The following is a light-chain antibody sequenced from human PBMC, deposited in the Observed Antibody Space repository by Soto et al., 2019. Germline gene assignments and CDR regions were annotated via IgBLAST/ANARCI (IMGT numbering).Light chain of an antibody. CDR3: SSYSGTNSNVI. CDR2: EVS. V-gene: IGLV2-8*01. J-gene: IGLJ2*01. CDR1: YSDIGDYNY. Sequence: QSALTQPPSASGSPGQSVTISSAGSYSDIGDYNYVSWYRQHPGKVPKLIISEVSKRPSGVPDRFSGSKSGYTASLTVSDLQPADEAVYYCSSYSGTNSNVIFGGGTKLTVL.